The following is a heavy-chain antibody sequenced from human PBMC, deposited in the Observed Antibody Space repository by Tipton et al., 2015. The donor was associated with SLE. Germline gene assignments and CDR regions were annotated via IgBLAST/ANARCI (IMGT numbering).Heavy chain of an antibody. Sequence: LRLSCTVSGGSISSGGYYWSWIRQHPGKGLEWIGSIYYSGSTYYNPSLKSRVTISVDTSKNQFSLKLSSVTAADTAVYYCARDLGYYMDVWGKGTTVTVSS. V-gene: IGHV4-39*07. CDR3: ARDLGYYMDV. D-gene: IGHD7-27*01. CDR1: GGSISSGGYY. CDR2: IYYSGST. J-gene: IGHJ6*03.